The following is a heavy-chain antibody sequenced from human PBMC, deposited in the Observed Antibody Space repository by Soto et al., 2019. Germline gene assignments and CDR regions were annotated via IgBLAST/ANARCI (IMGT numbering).Heavy chain of an antibody. CDR3: ARVFGSSGLEPRGSYYGMDV. CDR2: INPSGGST. D-gene: IGHD3-3*01. J-gene: IGHJ6*02. CDR1: GYTFTRYY. Sequence: ASVKVSCKASGYTFTRYYMHWVRQAPGQGLEWMGIINPSGGSTSYAQKFQGRVTMTRDTSTSTVYMELSSLRSEDTAVYYCARVFGSSGLEPRGSYYGMDVWGQGTTVTVSS. V-gene: IGHV1-46*01.